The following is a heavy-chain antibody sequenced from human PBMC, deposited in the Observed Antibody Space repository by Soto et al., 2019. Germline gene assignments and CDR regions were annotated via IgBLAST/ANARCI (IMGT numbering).Heavy chain of an antibody. CDR1: GYSFTSYW. J-gene: IGHJ4*02. D-gene: IGHD6-13*01. CDR3: ARLQAAAGDNDLTFDY. Sequence: EVQLVQSGAEVKKPGESLRISCKGSGYSFTSYWISWVRQMPGKGLERMGRIDPSDSYTNYSPSFQGHVTISADKSISTAHQQWSSLKASDTAMYYCARLQAAAGDNDLTFDYWGQGTLVTVSS. V-gene: IGHV5-10-1*01. CDR2: IDPSDSYT.